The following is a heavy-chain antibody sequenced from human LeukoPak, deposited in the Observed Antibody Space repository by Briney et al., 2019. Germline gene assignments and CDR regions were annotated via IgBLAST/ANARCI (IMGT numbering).Heavy chain of an antibody. D-gene: IGHD6-13*01. J-gene: IGHJ4*02. V-gene: IGHV4-61*01. CDR2: IYYSGST. Sequence: SETLSLTCAVSGYSISSGYYWSWIRQPPGKGLEWIGYIYYSGSTNYNPSLKSRVTISVDTSKNQFSLKLSSVTAADTAVYYCAGRAGIFDYWGQGTLVTVSS. CDR3: AGRAGIFDY. CDR1: GYSISSGYY.